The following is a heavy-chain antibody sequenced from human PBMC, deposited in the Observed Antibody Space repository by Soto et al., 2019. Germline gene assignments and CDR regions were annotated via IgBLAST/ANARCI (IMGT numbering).Heavy chain of an antibody. CDR3: SRSPGIVYSYGLAVNY. CDR1: GYTFTSSA. D-gene: IGHD5-18*01. CDR2: INAGNGNT. Sequence: QVQLVQSGAEVKKPGASVKVSCKASGYTFTSSAMHWVRQAPGQRLEWMGWINAGNGNTKYSQKFQGRVTITRDTSASTAYMELISLRSEDTAVYYCSRSPGIVYSYGLAVNYWGQGTLVTFSS. V-gene: IGHV1-3*01. J-gene: IGHJ4*02.